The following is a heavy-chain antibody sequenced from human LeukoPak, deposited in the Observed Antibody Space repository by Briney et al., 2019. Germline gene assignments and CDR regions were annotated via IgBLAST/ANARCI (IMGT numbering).Heavy chain of an antibody. D-gene: IGHD3-22*01. J-gene: IGHJ6*03. V-gene: IGHV4-34*01. CDR1: GGSFSGYY. Sequence: SETLSLTCAVYGGSFSGYYWSWIRQPPGKGLEWIGEVNHSGSTNYNPSLKSRVTISVDTSKNQFSLKLSSVTAADTAVYYCTRGSIAYYYMDVWGKGTTVTISS. CDR3: TRGSIAYYYMDV. CDR2: VNHSGST.